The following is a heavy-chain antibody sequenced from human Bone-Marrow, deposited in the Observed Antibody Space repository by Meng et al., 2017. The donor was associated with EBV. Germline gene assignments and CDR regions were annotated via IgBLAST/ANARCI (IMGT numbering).Heavy chain of an antibody. Sequence: QVKLVQFGEEMKQSGGSVRVSCKASGYTFIGSFMHWVREAPGQGLEWVGRINPKTGDSDLSPKFRGRVSLTRDTSTGTAYMDFSSLQSADTAVYFCATPLETTMAPDHWGQGTLVTVSS. V-gene: IGHV1-2*06. D-gene: IGHD5-18*01. J-gene: IGHJ4*02. CDR1: GYTFIGSF. CDR2: INPKTGDS. CDR3: ATPLETTMAPDH.